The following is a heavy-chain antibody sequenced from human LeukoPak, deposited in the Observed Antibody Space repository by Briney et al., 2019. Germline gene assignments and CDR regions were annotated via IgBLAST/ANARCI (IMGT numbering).Heavy chain of an antibody. CDR1: GGSISSGDYY. V-gene: IGHV4-30-4*01. CDR3: ARPAMSNSYDSSGYFV. CDR2: IYYSGST. D-gene: IGHD3-22*01. Sequence: SETLSLTCTVSGGSISSGDYYWSWIRQPPGKGLEWIGYIYYSGSTYYNPSLKSRVTISVDTSKNQFSLKLSSVTAADTAVYYCARPAMSNSYDSSGYFVWGQGTLVTVSS. J-gene: IGHJ4*02.